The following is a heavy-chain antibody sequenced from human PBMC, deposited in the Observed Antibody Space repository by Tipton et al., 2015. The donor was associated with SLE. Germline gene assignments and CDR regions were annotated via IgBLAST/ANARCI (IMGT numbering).Heavy chain of an antibody. CDR1: GGSISSSSYY. CDR3: ARSDGGY. Sequence: TLSLTCTVSGGSISSSSYYWGWIRQPPGKGLEWIGYIHSSGSTDYNSSLESRVTISIDTSRNQFSLKLTSVTAADTAVYYCARSDGGYWGQGTLVTVSS. CDR2: IHSSGST. D-gene: IGHD3-16*01. J-gene: IGHJ4*02. V-gene: IGHV4-61*05.